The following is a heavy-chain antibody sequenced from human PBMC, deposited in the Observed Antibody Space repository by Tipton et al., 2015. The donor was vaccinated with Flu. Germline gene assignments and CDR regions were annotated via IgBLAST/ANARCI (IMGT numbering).Heavy chain of an antibody. CDR2: ISGGANCI. V-gene: IGHV3-48*03. CDR1: GFTFSSYE. Sequence: SLRLSCVASGFTFSSYEMNWVRQAPGKGLEWVSYISGGANCIYYADSVKGRFTISRGNAKNSVYLRMNSLRAEDTAVYYCARWLQDNNYGLDGWRQGTTVIVSS. D-gene: IGHD5-24*01. J-gene: IGHJ6*02. CDR3: ARWLQDNNYGLDG.